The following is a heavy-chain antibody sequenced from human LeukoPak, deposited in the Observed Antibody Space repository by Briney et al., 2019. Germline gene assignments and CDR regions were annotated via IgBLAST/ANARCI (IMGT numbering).Heavy chain of an antibody. Sequence: PSGTLSLTCTVSGGSISSGGYYWSWIRQHPGKGLEWIGYIYYSGSTYYNPSLKSRVTISVDTSKNQFSLKLSSVTAADTAVYYCARARLGYCSSTSCYGRADFDYWGQGTLVTVSS. CDR3: ARARLGYCSSTSCYGRADFDY. J-gene: IGHJ4*02. D-gene: IGHD2-2*01. CDR2: IYYSGST. CDR1: GGSISSGGYY. V-gene: IGHV4-31*03.